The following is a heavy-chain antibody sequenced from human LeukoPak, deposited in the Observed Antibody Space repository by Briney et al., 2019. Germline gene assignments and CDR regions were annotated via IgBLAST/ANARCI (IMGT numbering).Heavy chain of an antibody. V-gene: IGHV1-18*01. CDR3: ASSIVGATDYFDY. CDR2: ISAYNGNT. CDR1: GYTFTSYG. Sequence: SVKVSCKASGYTFTSYGISWVRQAPGQGLEWMGWISAYNGNTNYAQKLQGRVTMTTDTSTSTAYMELRSLRSNDTAVYYCASSIVGATDYFDYWGQGTLVTVSS. J-gene: IGHJ4*02. D-gene: IGHD1-26*01.